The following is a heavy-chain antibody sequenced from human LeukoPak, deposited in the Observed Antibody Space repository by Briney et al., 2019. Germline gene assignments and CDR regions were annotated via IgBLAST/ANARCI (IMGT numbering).Heavy chain of an antibody. CDR3: AAPAMGTNYAFDI. CDR1: GGTFSNYA. J-gene: IGHJ3*02. V-gene: IGHV1-69*05. D-gene: IGHD1/OR15-1a*01. CDR2: IIPIFGTA. Sequence: SVNVSCKASGGTFSNYAISWVRQAPGRGLAWVGGIIPIFGTANYAQKFQGRVTLTTDESTSTAYMELGSLRSEDTAVYYCAAPAMGTNYAFDIWGQGTMVTVSS.